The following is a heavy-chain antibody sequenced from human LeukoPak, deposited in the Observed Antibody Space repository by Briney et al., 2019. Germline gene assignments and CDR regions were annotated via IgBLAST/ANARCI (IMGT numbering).Heavy chain of an antibody. CDR1: GFTFSSYA. CDR2: ISGSGGST. D-gene: IGHD3-22*01. J-gene: IGHJ4*02. Sequence: GGSLRLSCAASGFTFSSYAMSWVRQAPGKGLEWVSAISGSGGSTYYADSVKGRFTISRDNSKNTLYLQMNSLRAEDTAVYYCAKLSTMLVVESHFDYWRQGTLVTVSP. CDR3: AKLSTMLVVESHFDY. V-gene: IGHV3-23*01.